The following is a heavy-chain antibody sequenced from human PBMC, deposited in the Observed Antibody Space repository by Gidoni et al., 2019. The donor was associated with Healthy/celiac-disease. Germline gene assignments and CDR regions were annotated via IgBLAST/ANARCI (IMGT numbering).Heavy chain of an antibody. D-gene: IGHD2-15*01. CDR2: ISSSSSYI. Sequence: EVQLVESGGGLVKPGGSLRLSCAASGFTFSSNRMNWVRQAPGKGLEWVSSISSSSSYIYYAGSVKGRFTISRDNAKNSLYLQMNSLRAEDTAVYYCARGLGYCSGGSCYSIDYWGQGTLVTVSS. CDR1: GFTFSSNR. CDR3: ARGLGYCSGGSCYSIDY. J-gene: IGHJ4*02. V-gene: IGHV3-21*01.